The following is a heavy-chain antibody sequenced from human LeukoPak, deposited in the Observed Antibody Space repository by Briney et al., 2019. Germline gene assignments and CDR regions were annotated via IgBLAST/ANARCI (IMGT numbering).Heavy chain of an antibody. J-gene: IGHJ4*02. CDR3: ARDLIGFSYGLMSDY. CDR1: GYSFITYG. Sequence: ASVKVSCKASGYSFITYGIRGVRQAPGQGLEWMGWISIHNGDTNSAQNFQGRVTMTTDTSTNTSYMELRSLRSDDTAVYYCARDLIGFSYGLMSDYWGQGTLVTVSS. CDR2: ISIHNGDT. D-gene: IGHD5-18*01. V-gene: IGHV1-18*01.